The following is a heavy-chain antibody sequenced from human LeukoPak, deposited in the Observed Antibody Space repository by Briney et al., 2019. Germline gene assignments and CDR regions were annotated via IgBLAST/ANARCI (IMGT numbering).Heavy chain of an antibody. V-gene: IGHV1-18*01. J-gene: IGHJ3*02. D-gene: IGHD3-9*01. CDR2: ISAYNGNT. Sequence: AASVKVSCKASGYTFTSYGISWVRQAPGQGLEWMGWISAYNGNTNYAQKLQGRVTMTTDTSTSTAYMELRSLRSDDTAVYYRARYFDWLRPPEGAFDIWGQGTMVTVSS. CDR1: GYTFTSYG. CDR3: ARYFDWLRPPEGAFDI.